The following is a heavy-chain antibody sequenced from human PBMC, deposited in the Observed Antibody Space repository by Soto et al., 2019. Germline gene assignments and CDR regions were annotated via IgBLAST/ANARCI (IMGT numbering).Heavy chain of an antibody. J-gene: IGHJ5*02. CDR1: GGSISSYD. Sequence: SETLSITCTVCGGSISSYDWSWIRQPPGKGLEWIGYIYYSGSTNYNPSLKSRVTISVDTSKNQFPLKLSSVTAADTAVYYCARLSSEEPPLQTPGEVFWFDPWGQGTQVTVSS. V-gene: IGHV4-59*08. D-gene: IGHD1-1*01. CDR2: IYYSGST. CDR3: ARLSSEEPPLQTPGEVFWFDP.